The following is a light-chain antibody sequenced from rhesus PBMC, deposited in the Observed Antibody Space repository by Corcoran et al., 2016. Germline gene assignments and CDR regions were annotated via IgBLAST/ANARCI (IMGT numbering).Light chain of an antibody. V-gene: IGKV1S14*01. CDR1: QDISSS. CDR3: QQHNSYPRT. Sequence: DIQMTQSPSSLSASVGDTVTITCRASQDISSSSAWYKQKQEKAPRPLIYYASNLESGVPSRFSGNGSLTDFTLTISSRQPEDFATYYCQQHNSYPRTFGQGTKVEIK. CDR2: YAS. J-gene: IGKJ1*01.